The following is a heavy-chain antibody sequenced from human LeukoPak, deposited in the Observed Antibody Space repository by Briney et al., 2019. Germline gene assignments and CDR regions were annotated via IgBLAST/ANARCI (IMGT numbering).Heavy chain of an antibody. CDR1: GFTFSNYW. D-gene: IGHD3-22*01. V-gene: IGHV3-74*01. Sequence: GGSLRLSCAASGFTFSNYWMHWVRQAPGKGLVWVSRINSDGSTTTYADSVKGRFTISRDNAKNTLYLQLYSLRAEDTAVYYCAADTSGYSWGQGTLVTVSS. CDR2: INSDGSTT. J-gene: IGHJ4*02. CDR3: AADTSGYS.